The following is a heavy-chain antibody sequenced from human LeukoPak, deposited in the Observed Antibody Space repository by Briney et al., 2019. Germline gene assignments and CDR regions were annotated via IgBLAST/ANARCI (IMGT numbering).Heavy chain of an antibody. D-gene: IGHD2-15*01. Sequence: PSETLSLTCTVSGGSISSGGYYWSWIRQPPGKGLEWIGEINHSGSTNYNPSLKSRVTISVDTSKNQFSLKLSSVTAADTAVYYCARGRFDCSGGSCYLLTTIDYWGQGTLVTVSS. V-gene: IGHV4-39*07. CDR3: ARGRFDCSGGSCYLLTTIDY. CDR2: INHSGST. J-gene: IGHJ4*02. CDR1: GGSISSGGYY.